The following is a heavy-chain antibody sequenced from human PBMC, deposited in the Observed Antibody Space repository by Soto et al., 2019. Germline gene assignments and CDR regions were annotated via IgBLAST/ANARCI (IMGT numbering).Heavy chain of an antibody. CDR2: ISGSSGST. D-gene: IGHD2-15*01. CDR3: VAGGSRYYYDD. V-gene: IGHV3-23*01. CDR1: GFTFSSNA. J-gene: IGHJ4*02. Sequence: GGSLRLSCAASGFTFSSNAMSWVRQAPGKGLEWVSAISGSSGSTYYADSVKGRFTISRDNSKNTLYLQMNSLRAEDTAVYYCVAGGSRYYYDDWGQGTLVTVSS.